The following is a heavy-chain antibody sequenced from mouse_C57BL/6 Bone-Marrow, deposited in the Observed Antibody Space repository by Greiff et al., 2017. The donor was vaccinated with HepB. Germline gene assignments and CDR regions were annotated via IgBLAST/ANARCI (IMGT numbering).Heavy chain of an antibody. CDR3: TREDYGSRV. J-gene: IGHJ2*01. D-gene: IGHD1-1*01. V-gene: IGHV5-9-1*02. CDR2: ISSGGDYI. CDR1: GFTFSSYA. Sequence: DVKLVESGEGLVKPGGSLKLSCAASGFTFSSYAMSWVRQTPEKRLEWVAYISSGGDYIYYADTVKGRFTISRDNARNTLYLQMSSLKSEDTAMYYCTREDYGSRVWGQGTTLTVSS.